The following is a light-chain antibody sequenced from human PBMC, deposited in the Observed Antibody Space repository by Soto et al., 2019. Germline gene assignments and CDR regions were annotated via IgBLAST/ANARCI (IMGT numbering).Light chain of an antibody. J-gene: IGKJ2*01. CDR3: QRYDNSPGYT. CDR2: ATS. V-gene: IGKV3-20*01. CDR1: QSVSSRD. Sequence: EIVLTQSPGTLSLSPGERATLSCRASQSVSSRDLAWYQQKPGQAPRLLIYATSSRAAGIPDRFSGSGSGTDFTLTISRLEPEDFAVYYCQRYDNSPGYTFGQGTKLEIK.